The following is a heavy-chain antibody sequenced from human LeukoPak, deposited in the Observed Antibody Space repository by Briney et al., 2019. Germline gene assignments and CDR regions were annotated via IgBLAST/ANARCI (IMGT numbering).Heavy chain of an antibody. D-gene: IGHD3-22*01. J-gene: IGHJ4*02. CDR2: IIPIFGP. CDR1: GGTFSTFP. Sequence: SVKVSCKASGGTFSTFPISWVRQAPGQGLEWIGGIIPIFGPNYAQKFQGRATISADLATATAYMELSSLTSEDTSVYYCATGKDRSGYYYSLDYWGQGTLVAVSS. V-gene: IGHV1-69*13. CDR3: ATGKDRSGYYYSLDY.